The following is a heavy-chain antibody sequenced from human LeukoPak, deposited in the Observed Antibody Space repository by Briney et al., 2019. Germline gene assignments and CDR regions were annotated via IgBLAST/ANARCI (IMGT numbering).Heavy chain of an antibody. CDR3: ASLHDYSNVLVDY. D-gene: IGHD4-11*01. V-gene: IGHV4-34*01. Sequence: PSETLSLTCAVYGGSFSGYYWSWIRQPPGKGLEWIGEINHSGSTNYNPSLKSRVTISVDTSKNQFSPKLSSVTAADTAVYYCASLHDYSNVLVDYWGQGTLVTVSS. CDR2: INHSGST. J-gene: IGHJ4*02. CDR1: GGSFSGYY.